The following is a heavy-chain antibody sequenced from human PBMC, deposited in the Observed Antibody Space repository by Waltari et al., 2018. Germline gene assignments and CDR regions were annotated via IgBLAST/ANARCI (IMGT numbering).Heavy chain of an antibody. V-gene: IGHV1-69*12. CDR3: ARVSPRWDIVVVPAAPDAFDI. D-gene: IGHD2-2*01. J-gene: IGHJ3*02. Sequence: QVQLVQSGAEVKKPGSSVKVSCKASGGTFSSYAISWVRQAPGQGLEWMGGIIPIFGTANYAQKFQGRVTITADESTSTAYMELSSLRSEDTAVYYCARVSPRWDIVVVPAAPDAFDIWGQGTMVTVSS. CDR2: IIPIFGTA. CDR1: GGTFSSYA.